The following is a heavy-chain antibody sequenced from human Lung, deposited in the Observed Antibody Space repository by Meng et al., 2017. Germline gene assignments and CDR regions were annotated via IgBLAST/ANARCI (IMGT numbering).Heavy chain of an antibody. CDR3: ARGPTTMAHDFDY. CDR2: INHSGST. V-gene: IGHV4-34*01. J-gene: IGHJ4*02. Sequence: VELQRWGAGLLKPSETLSPTCVVSGGSFRDYYWSWIRQPPGKGLEWIGEINHSGSTNYNPSLENRATISVDTSQNNLSLKLSSVTAADSAVYYCARGPTTMAHDFDYWGQGTLVTVSS. CDR1: GGSFRDYY. D-gene: IGHD4-11*01.